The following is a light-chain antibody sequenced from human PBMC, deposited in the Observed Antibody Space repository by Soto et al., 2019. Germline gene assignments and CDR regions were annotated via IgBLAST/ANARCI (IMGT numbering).Light chain of an antibody. Sequence: AIQMTHSPSALSASVGDRGTITCRASQCFRNDLGWYQPNPGKAHKGLIYAASILRDGVPSRFSCSVSGTDFTLTISSLKPEEVATYYCVQDYNYPITFGQATRLEIK. J-gene: IGKJ5*01. CDR2: AAS. V-gene: IGKV1-6*01. CDR3: VQDYNYPIT. CDR1: QCFRND.